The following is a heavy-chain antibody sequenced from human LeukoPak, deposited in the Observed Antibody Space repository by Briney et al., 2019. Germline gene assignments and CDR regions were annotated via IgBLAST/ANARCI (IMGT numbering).Heavy chain of an antibody. CDR2: IYISGST. V-gene: IGHV4-61*02. Sequence: ASETLSLTCTVSGGSISSSSYYWSWIRQPAGKGLEWIGRIYISGSTNYNPSLKSRVTISVDTSKNQFSLKLSSVTAADTAVYYCARHPWQLGYKHQGMDVWGKGTTVTISS. D-gene: IGHD1-1*01. CDR3: ARHPWQLGYKHQGMDV. CDR1: GGSISSSSYY. J-gene: IGHJ6*04.